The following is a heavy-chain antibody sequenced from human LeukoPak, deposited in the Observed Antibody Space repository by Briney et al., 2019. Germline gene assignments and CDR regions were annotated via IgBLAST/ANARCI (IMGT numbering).Heavy chain of an antibody. CDR2: IDYSGST. CDR1: GASISSGSYY. D-gene: IGHD2-21*02. Sequence: PSETLSLTCTVSGASISSGSYYWGWLRQPPGKGLEWIGSIDYSGSTYYKSSLKSRVAMSIDTSRSRFSLRLRSVTAADMAVYFCARRLVFCVNDCYSGYFDYWGQGVLVTVSS. CDR3: ARRLVFCVNDCYSGYFDY. J-gene: IGHJ4*02. V-gene: IGHV4-39*07.